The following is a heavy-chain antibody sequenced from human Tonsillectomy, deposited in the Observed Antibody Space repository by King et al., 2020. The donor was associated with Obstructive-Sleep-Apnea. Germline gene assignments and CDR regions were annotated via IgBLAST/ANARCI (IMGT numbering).Heavy chain of an antibody. D-gene: IGHD6-25*01. J-gene: IGHJ5*02. CDR2: INPDSGGT. Sequence: VQLVESGAEVKKPGASVKVSCKASGYTFTGSYMHWVRQAPGQGLEGMGWINPDSGGTDYAQYFQGRVTMTRDTSISTAYMALTRLSSDDTAVYYCARDRPGKAAANFVFDPWGHGTLVTVSS. CDR1: GYTFTGSY. CDR3: ARDRPGKAAANFVFDP. V-gene: IGHV1-2*02.